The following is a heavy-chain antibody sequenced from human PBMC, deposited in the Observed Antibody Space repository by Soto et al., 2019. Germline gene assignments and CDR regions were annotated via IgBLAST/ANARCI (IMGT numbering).Heavy chain of an antibody. V-gene: IGHV5-51*01. CDR1: GYSFTSYW. Sequence: GESLKISCKGSGYSFTSYWIGWVRQMPGKGLEWMGIIYPGDSDTRYSPSFQGQVTISADKSISTAYLQWSSPKASDTAMYYCARSHYDLWSGYYSNWFDPWGQGTLVTVSS. CDR2: IYPGDSDT. CDR3: ARSHYDLWSGYYSNWFDP. D-gene: IGHD3-3*01. J-gene: IGHJ5*02.